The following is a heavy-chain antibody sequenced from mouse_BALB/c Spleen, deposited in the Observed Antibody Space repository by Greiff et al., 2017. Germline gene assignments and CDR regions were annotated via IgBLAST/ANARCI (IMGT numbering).Heavy chain of an antibody. D-gene: IGHD2-10*02. J-gene: IGHJ4*01. CDR3: ARGGKYGNLYAMDY. CDR2: ISDGGSYT. CDR1: GFTFSDYY. V-gene: IGHV5-4*02. Sequence: EVKLMESGGGLVKPGGSLKLSCAASGFTFSDYYMYWVRQTPEKRLEWVATISDGGSYTYYPDSVKGRFTISRDNAKNNLYLQMSSLKSEDTAMYYCARGGKYGNLYAMDYWGQGTSVTVSS.